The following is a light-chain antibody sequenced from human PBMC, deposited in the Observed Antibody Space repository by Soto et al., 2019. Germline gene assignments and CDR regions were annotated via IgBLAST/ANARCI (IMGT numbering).Light chain of an antibody. J-gene: IGLJ3*02. CDR1: RSDIGSNS. V-gene: IGLV1-44*01. Sequence: QSALTQPPSASGTPGQRVTMSCSGSRSDIGSNSVSWYQHLPGAAPKLLIYNDNQRASGIPDRFSGSKSGTSASLAISGLQSEDEADYYCEAWDDNLSGSWVFGGGTKLTVL. CDR3: EAWDDNLSGSWV. CDR2: NDN.